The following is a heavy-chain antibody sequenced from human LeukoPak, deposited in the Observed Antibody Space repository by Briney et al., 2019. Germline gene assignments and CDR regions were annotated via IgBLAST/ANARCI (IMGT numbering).Heavy chain of an antibody. CDR2: ISAYNGNT. CDR3: AVETMVRGAKGDPDY. Sequence: ASVKVSCKASGYTFTSYGISWVRQAPGQGLEWMGWISAYNGNTNYAQKLQGRVTMTTDTSTSTAYMELRSLRSDDTAVYYCAVETMVRGAKGDPDYWGQGTLVTVSS. D-gene: IGHD3-10*01. J-gene: IGHJ4*02. CDR1: GYTFTSYG. V-gene: IGHV1-18*01.